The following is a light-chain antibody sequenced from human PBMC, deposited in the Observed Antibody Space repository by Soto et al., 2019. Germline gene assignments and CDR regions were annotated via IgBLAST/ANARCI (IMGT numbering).Light chain of an antibody. J-gene: IGLJ1*01. CDR3: SSYTSSSIPYV. CDR1: SSDVGGYSY. CDR2: EVS. V-gene: IGLV2-14*01. Sequence: QSALTQPASVSGSPGHSITISCTGTSSDVGGYSYVSWYQQHPGKAPKLMIYEVSNRPSGVSNRFSGSKSGNTASLTISGLQAEDEADYSCSSYTSSSIPYVFGSGTKVTVL.